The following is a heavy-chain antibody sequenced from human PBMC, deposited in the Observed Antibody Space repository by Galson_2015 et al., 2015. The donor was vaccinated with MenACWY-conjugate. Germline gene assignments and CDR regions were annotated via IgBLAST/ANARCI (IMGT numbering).Heavy chain of an antibody. D-gene: IGHD1-26*01. CDR1: GYTFTTYY. Sequence: SVKVSCKASGYTFTTYYMHWVRQAPGQGLEWMGIIRPSGDDGTTHAQKFQGRVTVTRDTSTSTVYMDLSSLRSEDTAVYYCVREYRGGSFDYWGQGTLVTVSS. V-gene: IGHV1-46*01. CDR3: VREYRGGSFDY. CDR2: IRPSGDDGT. J-gene: IGHJ4*02.